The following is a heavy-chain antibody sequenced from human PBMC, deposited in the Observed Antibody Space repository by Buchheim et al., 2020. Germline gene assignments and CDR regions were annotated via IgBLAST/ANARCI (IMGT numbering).Heavy chain of an antibody. Sequence: QLQLQESGPGLVKPSETLSLTCIVSGGSVSSSSYFWGWIRQPPGQGLEWIGDIHYSGSTYDNPSLTSRVTISVDTSKNQFSLKLSSVTAADTAIYYCARHPPRVPYSTWSWFDLWGQGTL. CDR3: ARHPPRVPYSTWSWFDL. CDR1: GGSVSSSSYF. CDR2: IHYSGST. D-gene: IGHD6-13*01. J-gene: IGHJ5*02. V-gene: IGHV4-39*01.